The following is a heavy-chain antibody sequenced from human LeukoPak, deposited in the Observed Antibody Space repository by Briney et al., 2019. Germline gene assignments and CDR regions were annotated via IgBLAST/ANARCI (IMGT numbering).Heavy chain of an antibody. CDR1: GGSISSYY. V-gene: IGHV4-34*01. Sequence: SETLSLTCTVSGGSISSYYWSWIRQPPGKGLEWIGEINHSGSTNYNPSLKSRVTISVDTSKNQFSLKLSSVTAADTAVYYCVAGFYFDYWGQGTLVTVSS. CDR3: VAGFYFDY. D-gene: IGHD6-19*01. CDR2: INHSGST. J-gene: IGHJ4*02.